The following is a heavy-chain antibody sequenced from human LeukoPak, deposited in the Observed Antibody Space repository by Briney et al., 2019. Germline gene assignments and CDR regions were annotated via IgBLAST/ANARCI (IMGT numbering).Heavy chain of an antibody. D-gene: IGHD5-12*01. CDR1: GFTFSSYG. J-gene: IGHJ4*02. V-gene: IGHV3-30*18. CDR2: IPYDGSNK. CDR3: AKDDIVATTFDY. Sequence: GGSLRLSCAASGFTFSSYGMHWVRQAPGKGLEWVAVIPYDGSNKYYADSVKGRFTISRDNSKNTLYLQMNSLRAEDTAVYYCAKDDIVATTFDYWGQGTLVTVSS.